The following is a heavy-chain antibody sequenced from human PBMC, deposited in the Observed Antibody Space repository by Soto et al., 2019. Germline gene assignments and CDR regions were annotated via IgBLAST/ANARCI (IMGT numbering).Heavy chain of an antibody. Sequence: GESLKISCKASGYSFTSYWIIWVRQMPGRGLEWMGRIDPSDSYTDYNPAFQGHIIISSDKSTSTVYLQLTTLKASDNGMYYCARPQGGTDWLDPWGQGTLLTVSS. J-gene: IGHJ5*02. V-gene: IGHV5-10-1*01. D-gene: IGHD1-7*01. CDR1: GYSFTSYW. CDR2: IDPSDSYT. CDR3: ARPQGGTDWLDP.